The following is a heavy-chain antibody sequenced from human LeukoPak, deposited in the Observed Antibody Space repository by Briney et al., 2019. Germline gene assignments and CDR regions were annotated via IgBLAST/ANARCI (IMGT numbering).Heavy chain of an antibody. V-gene: IGHV1-69*13. CDR2: VIPLFGTA. J-gene: IGHJ4*02. CDR3: ARSGSHVDY. Sequence: GASVKVSCKASGGAFSNFAISWVRQAPGQGLEWMGGVIPLFGTANYAQRFQGRVTITADESTSTVYMELSSLRSEDTAVYYCARSGSHVDYWGQGTLVTVSS. CDR1: GGAFSNFA.